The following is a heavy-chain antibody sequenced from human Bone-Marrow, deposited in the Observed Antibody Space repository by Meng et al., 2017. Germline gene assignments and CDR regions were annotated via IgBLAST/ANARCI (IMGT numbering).Heavy chain of an antibody. J-gene: IGHJ4*02. CDR1: GFIFSNYA. D-gene: IGHD6-13*01. V-gene: IGHV3-23*01. CDR2: ITGSGAST. CDR3: TDSGVSDY. Sequence: EVQLLESGGGLVQPGGSLRLSCAASGFIFSNYAMTWVRQAPGKGLGWVSTITGSGASTYYADSVKGRFTISRDDSKNTLYLQMNSLKTEDTAVYYCTDSGVSDYWGQGTLVTVSS.